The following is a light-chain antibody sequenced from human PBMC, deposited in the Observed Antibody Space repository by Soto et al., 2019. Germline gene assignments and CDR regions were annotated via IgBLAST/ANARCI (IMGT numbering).Light chain of an antibody. J-gene: IGLJ2*01. CDR3: AAWDDEDVV. CDR2: SNN. V-gene: IGLV1-44*01. Sequence: QAVVTQPPSASGTPGQRVTISCSGSSSNIGSNTVNWYQQLPGTAPKLLIYSNNQRPSGVPDRFSGSKSGTSASLAISGLQSEDEADYYCAAWDDEDVVFGGGTKLTVL. CDR1: SSNIGSNT.